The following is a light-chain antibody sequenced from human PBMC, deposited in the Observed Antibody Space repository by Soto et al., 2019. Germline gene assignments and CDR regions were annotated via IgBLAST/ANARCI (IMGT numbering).Light chain of an antibody. CDR3: QQYGSSL. J-gene: IGKJ2*01. CDR1: QSVSSSY. V-gene: IGKV3-20*01. Sequence: ELVLTQSPGNLSLSPGARATLSCRASQSVSSSYLAWYQQKPGQAPRLLIYGASSRATGIPDRFSGSGSGTDFTLTISRLDPDDFSVYYCQQYGSSLFGQGTKLEIK. CDR2: GAS.